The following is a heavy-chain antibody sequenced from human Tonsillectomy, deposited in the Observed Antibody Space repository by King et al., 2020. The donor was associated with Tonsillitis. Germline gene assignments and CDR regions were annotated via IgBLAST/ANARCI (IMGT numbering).Heavy chain of an antibody. CDR1: GGSISSGDYY. Sequence: VQLQESGPGLVKPSQTLSLTCTVSGGSISSGDYYWSWIRQPPGKGLEWIGYIYYSGSTYYNPSLKSRVTISVDTSKNQFSLKLSSVTAAATAVYYCARGGKEGAGNYYSSGYLDYWGQGTLVTVSS. J-gene: IGHJ4*02. D-gene: IGHD3-22*01. V-gene: IGHV4-30-4*01. CDR3: ARGGKEGAGNYYSSGYLDY. CDR2: IYYSGST.